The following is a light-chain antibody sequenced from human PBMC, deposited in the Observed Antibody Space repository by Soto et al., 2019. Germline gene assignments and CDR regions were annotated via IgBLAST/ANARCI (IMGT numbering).Light chain of an antibody. CDR2: LTSDGSH. V-gene: IGLV4-69*01. J-gene: IGLJ3*02. CDR3: QTWGTGIPWV. CDR1: SGRSSYA. Sequence: QLVLTQSPSASASLGASVKLTCTLSSGRSSYAIAWHQQQPEKGPRYWKKLTSDGSHSKGDGIPDRLSGSSSGAERYLAISSLQSEDQADYYCQTWGTGIPWVFGGGTNITVL.